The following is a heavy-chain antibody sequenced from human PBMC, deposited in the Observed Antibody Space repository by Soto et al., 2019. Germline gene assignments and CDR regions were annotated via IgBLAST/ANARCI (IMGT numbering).Heavy chain of an antibody. CDR1: GGSFSTYY. J-gene: IGHJ6*02. Sequence: SETLSLTCTVYGGSFSTYYWSWIRQPPGKGLEWIGEINHSGNTNYNPSLMGRVTMSFDTSKNQFSLRSEDSAMYYCARALAPRRMDVWGQGTTVTVSS. V-gene: IGHV4-34*01. CDR2: INHSGNT. CDR3: ARALAPRRMDV. D-gene: IGHD6-6*01.